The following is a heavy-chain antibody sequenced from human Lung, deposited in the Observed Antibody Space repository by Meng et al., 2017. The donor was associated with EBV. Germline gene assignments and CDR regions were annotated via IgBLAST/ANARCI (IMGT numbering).Heavy chain of an antibody. D-gene: IGHD2-2*01. J-gene: IGHJ4*02. CDR3: ARTGCSSSSCYDY. Sequence: LQLWGQVKKPGVPVKVSCKASGYSFTTYAMQWVRQAPGQRLEWMGWINAGNGNKKYSEKFQSRVTITRDTAASTAYMELSSLRSEDTAVYYCARTGCSSSSCYDYWGQGTLVTVSS. CDR1: GYSFTTYA. CDR2: INAGNGNK. V-gene: IGHV1-3*01.